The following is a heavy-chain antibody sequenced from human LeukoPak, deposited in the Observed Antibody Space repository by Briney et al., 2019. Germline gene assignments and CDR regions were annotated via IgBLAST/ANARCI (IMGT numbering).Heavy chain of an antibody. Sequence: GASVKVFCKASGYSFTSYGMNWVRQAPGQGLEWTGWHNTNTGNPTYAQGFTGRYVFSLDTSVNTAYLQISSLKAEDTAVYYCARDLGYSPGSSDYWGQGTLVTVSS. CDR3: ARDLGYSPGSSDY. D-gene: IGHD4-11*01. CDR1: GYSFTSYG. V-gene: IGHV7-4-1*02. J-gene: IGHJ4*02. CDR2: HNTNTGNP.